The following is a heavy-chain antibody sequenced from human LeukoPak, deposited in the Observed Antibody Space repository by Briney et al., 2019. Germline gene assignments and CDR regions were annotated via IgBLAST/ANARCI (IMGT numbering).Heavy chain of an antibody. CDR2: IHPNGGVK. CDR3: ASTFPHCTSGTCAL. V-gene: IGHV3-7*01. CDR1: GLTFGSYW. J-gene: IGHJ4*02. Sequence: PGGSLRLSCAASGLTFGSYWMSWVRQAPGKGLERVANIHPNGGVKNYVDSVKGRFTISRDNAANSLYLQVNSLRAEDSAVYYCASTFPHCTSGTCALGGQGTLVTVSS. D-gene: IGHD2-15*01.